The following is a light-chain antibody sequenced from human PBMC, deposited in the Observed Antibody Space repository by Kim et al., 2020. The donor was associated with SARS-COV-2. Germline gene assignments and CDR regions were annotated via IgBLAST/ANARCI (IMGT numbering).Light chain of an antibody. CDR3: QVWDSSADVVV. Sequence: APGTPAPLTGGGNNMGSKTVHWYQRKPGQAPILVIYYDSDRPSGIPERFSGSNSGNTATLTISRVDAGDEADYYCQVWDSSADVVVFGGGTKLTVL. V-gene: IGLV3-21*04. CDR2: YDS. CDR1: NMGSKT. J-gene: IGLJ2*01.